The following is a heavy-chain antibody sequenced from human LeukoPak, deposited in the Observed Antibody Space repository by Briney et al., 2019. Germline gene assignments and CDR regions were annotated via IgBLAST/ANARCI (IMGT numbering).Heavy chain of an antibody. CDR3: ASSRSFGWFDP. D-gene: IGHD3-16*01. CDR1: GFTFSTYS. V-gene: IGHV3-21*01. Sequence: PGGSLRLSCAASGFTFSTYSGNWIRQAPGKGLEWVSSISDDSNYIFYADSVKGRFTISRDNAKDSLYLQMNSLRAEDTAVYYCASSRSFGWFDPWGQGTLVTVSS. CDR2: ISDDSNYI. J-gene: IGHJ5*02.